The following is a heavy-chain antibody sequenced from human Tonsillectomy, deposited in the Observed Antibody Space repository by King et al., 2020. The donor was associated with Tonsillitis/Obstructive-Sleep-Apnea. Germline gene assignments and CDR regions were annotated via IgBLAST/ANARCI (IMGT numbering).Heavy chain of an antibody. D-gene: IGHD4-17*01. CDR2: IRNKANSYTT. V-gene: IGHV3-72*01. J-gene: IGHJ4*02. CDR3: ARAATVTTLYYFDF. Sequence: EVQLVESGGGLVQPGGSLRLSCAASGFTFSDYYMDWVRQAPGKGLEWVGRIRNKANSYTTEYVASVKGRFTISRDDSKNSLFLHMNSLKSEDTAVYYCARAATVTTLYYFDFWGQGILVTVSS. CDR1: GFTFSDYY.